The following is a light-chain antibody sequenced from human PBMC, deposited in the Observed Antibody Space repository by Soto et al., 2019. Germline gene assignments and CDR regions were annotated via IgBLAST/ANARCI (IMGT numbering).Light chain of an antibody. CDR3: QQRSNWPIT. J-gene: IGKJ5*01. Sequence: EIVLTQSPGTLSLSPGERATLSFMASQSVSRYLAWYQQKPGQAPRLLIYDASNRATGIPARFSGSGSGTDFTLTISSLEPEDFAVYYCQQRSNWPITFGQGTRLEIK. CDR2: DAS. V-gene: IGKV3-11*01. CDR1: QSVSRY.